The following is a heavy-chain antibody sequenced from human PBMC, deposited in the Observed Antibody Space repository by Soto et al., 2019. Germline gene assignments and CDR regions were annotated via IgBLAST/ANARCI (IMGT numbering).Heavy chain of an antibody. V-gene: IGHV4-30-2*01. CDR2: IYRSGST. CDR1: GGSISSGGYS. D-gene: IGHD3-9*01. Sequence: SETLSLTCAVSGGSISSGGYSWSWIRQPPGKGLEWIGYIYRSGSTYYNPSLKSRVTISVDRSKNQFSLKLSSVTAADTAVYYCARGTGYYTLDYWGQGTLVTVSS. CDR3: ARGTGYYTLDY. J-gene: IGHJ4*02.